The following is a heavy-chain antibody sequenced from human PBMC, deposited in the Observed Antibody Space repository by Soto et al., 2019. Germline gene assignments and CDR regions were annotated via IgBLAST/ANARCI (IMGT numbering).Heavy chain of an antibody. CDR2: IYYSGST. D-gene: IGHD3-10*01. Sequence: SETLSLTCTVSGGSISSNNYYGGWIRQPPGKGLEWIGSIYYSGSTYYNPSLKSGVTISVDTSKNQFSLKLSSVTAADTAVYYCARRLVRGVIDYWGQGTLVTVSS. V-gene: IGHV4-39*01. CDR1: GGSISSNNYY. CDR3: ARRLVRGVIDY. J-gene: IGHJ4*02.